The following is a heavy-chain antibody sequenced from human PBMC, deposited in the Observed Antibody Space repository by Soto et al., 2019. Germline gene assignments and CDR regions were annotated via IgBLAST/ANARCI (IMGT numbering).Heavy chain of an antibody. CDR2: IYPGDSDT. CDR1: GYSFSTYW. D-gene: IGHD3-22*01. Sequence: LGESLKISCKGSGYSFSTYWIGWVRQMPGKGLEYMGIIYPGDSDTRYSPSFQGQVTISADKSISTAYLQWSGLKASDTAMYYCARLDSSGYPIDYWGQGTLVTVSS. V-gene: IGHV5-51*01. J-gene: IGHJ4*01. CDR3: ARLDSSGYPIDY.